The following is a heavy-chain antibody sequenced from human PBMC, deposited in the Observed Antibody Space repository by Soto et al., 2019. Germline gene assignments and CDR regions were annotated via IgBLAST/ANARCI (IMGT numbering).Heavy chain of an antibody. J-gene: IGHJ4*02. Sequence: GGSLRLSCAASGFTVSSNYMSWVRQAPGKGLGWVSVIYSGGSTYYADSVKGRFTISRDNSKNTLYLQMNSLRAEDTAVYYCARVTLRSGWFFDYWGQGTLVPVYS. CDR3: ARVTLRSGWFFDY. CDR2: IYSGGST. D-gene: IGHD6-19*01. CDR1: GFTVSSNY. V-gene: IGHV3-53*01.